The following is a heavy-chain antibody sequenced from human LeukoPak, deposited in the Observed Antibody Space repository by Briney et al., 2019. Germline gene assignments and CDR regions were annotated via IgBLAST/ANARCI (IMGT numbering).Heavy chain of an antibody. V-gene: IGHV1-69*01. Sequence: GSSVKVSCKASRGTFSTYTIAWVRQAPGQGLEWLGGIIPFSGSANYAQKFLGRVTITADESTSTAYMELSSLRPEDMAVYYCATPPTGTTTTGEYYFDYWGQGTLVTVSS. J-gene: IGHJ4*02. CDR1: RGTFSTYT. CDR3: ATPPTGTTTTGEYYFDY. D-gene: IGHD1-14*01. CDR2: IIPFSGSA.